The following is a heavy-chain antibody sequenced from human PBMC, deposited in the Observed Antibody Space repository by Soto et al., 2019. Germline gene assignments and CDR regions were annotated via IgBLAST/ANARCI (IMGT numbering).Heavy chain of an antibody. V-gene: IGHV1-8*02. CDR2: MNPNSGET. J-gene: IGHJ5*02. CDR1: GYTFSDYD. D-gene: IGHD2-15*01. CDR3: ARVAVAARPRWYNWFDP. Sequence: ASVKVSCKTSGYTFSDYDINWVRQATGQGLEWIGWMNPNSGETGYAQKFQGRVTMTRSASLTTAYLELSSLRSEDTAVYYCARVAVAARPRWYNWFDPWGQGTLVTVSS.